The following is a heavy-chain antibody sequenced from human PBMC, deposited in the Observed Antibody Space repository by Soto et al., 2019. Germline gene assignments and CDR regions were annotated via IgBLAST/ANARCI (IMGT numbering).Heavy chain of an antibody. CDR1: GYTFTSYG. CDR2: ISAYNYNT. V-gene: IGHV1-18*01. D-gene: IGHD1-26*01. J-gene: IGHJ5*02. CDR3: ARVVGALGHWFDP. Sequence: QVQLVQSGAEVKKPGASVKVSCKASGYTFTSYGLSWVRQAPGQGLEWMGRISAYNYNTNYAQKLQGRVTMTTDTSTSTAYTELRRRRSDDTAVYYCARVVGALGHWFDPWGQGTLVTVSS.